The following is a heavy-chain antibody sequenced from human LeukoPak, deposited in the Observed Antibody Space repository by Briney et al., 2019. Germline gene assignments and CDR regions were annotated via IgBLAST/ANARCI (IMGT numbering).Heavy chain of an antibody. J-gene: IGHJ5*02. D-gene: IGHD2-21*02. V-gene: IGHV3-23*01. Sequence: GGSLRLSCAASGFIFSTDVMDWVRQAPGKRLEWVSSITPSGDKAYYIDPVRGRFTMSRDNSKNTLYLQMNSLRAEDTATYYCARSSPNCGADCQRWFDPWGQGTLVIVSS. CDR3: ARSSPNCGADCQRWFDP. CDR2: ITPSGDKA. CDR1: GFIFSTDV.